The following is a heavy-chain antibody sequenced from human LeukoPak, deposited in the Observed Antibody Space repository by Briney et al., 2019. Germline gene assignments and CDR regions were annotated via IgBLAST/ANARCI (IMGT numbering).Heavy chain of an antibody. Sequence: SETLSLTCAVYGGSFSGYYWSWIRQPPGKGLEWIGEINHSGSTNYNPSLKSRVTISVDTSKNQFSLKLSSVTAADTAVYYCARVVVVPAAIIEGQDNWSDPWGQGTLVTVSS. J-gene: IGHJ5*02. D-gene: IGHD2-2*01. CDR1: GGSFSGYY. CDR3: ARVVVVPAAIIEGQDNWSDP. V-gene: IGHV4-34*01. CDR2: INHSGST.